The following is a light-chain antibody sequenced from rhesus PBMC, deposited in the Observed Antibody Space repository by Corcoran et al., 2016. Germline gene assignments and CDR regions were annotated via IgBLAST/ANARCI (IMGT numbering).Light chain of an antibody. J-gene: IGKJ4*01. CDR2: KAS. CDR3: QHGYGTPLT. Sequence: DIQMTQSPSSLSASVGDRVTITCRASENVNNYLNWYQQKPGKAPKLLIYKASTLQSGVPSRFSGSGSGTVYTFTISSLHPEDVATYYCQHGYGTPLTFVGGTKVEL. V-gene: IGKV1-74*01. CDR1: ENVNNY.